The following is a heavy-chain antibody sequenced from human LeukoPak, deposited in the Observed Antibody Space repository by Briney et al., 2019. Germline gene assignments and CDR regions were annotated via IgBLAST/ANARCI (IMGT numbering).Heavy chain of an antibody. CDR2: ISGSGGST. CDR1: GFTFSSYA. D-gene: IGHD5-18*01. CDR3: AKDQGSGYSCGYVSWGYLDY. J-gene: IGHJ4*02. V-gene: IGHV3-23*01. Sequence: GGSLRLSCAASGFTFSSYAMSWVRQAPGKGLEWVSGISGSGGSTHFADSVKGRFTISRDNSRNTLYLQMNSLRAEDTALYYCAKDQGSGYSCGYVSWGYLDYWGQGTLVTVSS.